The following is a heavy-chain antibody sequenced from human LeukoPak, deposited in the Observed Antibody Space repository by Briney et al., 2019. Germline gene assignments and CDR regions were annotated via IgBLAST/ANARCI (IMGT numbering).Heavy chain of an antibody. J-gene: IGHJ4*02. CDR3: AKAHTNYDILTGYHYFDY. V-gene: IGHV3-9*01. Sequence: GGSLRLSCAASGFTFDDYAMHWVRQAPGKGLEWVSGISWNSGSIGYADSVKGRFTISRDNAKNSLYLQMNSLRAEDTALYYCAKAHTNYDILTGYHYFDYWGQGTLVTVSS. D-gene: IGHD3-9*01. CDR1: GFTFDDYA. CDR2: ISWNSGSI.